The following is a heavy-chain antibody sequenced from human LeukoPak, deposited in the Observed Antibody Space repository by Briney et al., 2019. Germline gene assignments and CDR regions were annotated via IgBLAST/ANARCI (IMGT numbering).Heavy chain of an antibody. V-gene: IGHV4-61*02. Sequence: PSETLSLTCTVSGGSISSGSYYWSWIRQPAGKGLEWIGRIYTSGSTNCNPSLKSRVTISVDTSKDQFSLKLSSVTAADTAVYYCARDRAARPFWWFDPWGQGTLVTVSS. D-gene: IGHD6-6*01. CDR1: GGSISSGSYY. J-gene: IGHJ5*02. CDR3: ARDRAARPFWWFDP. CDR2: IYTSGST.